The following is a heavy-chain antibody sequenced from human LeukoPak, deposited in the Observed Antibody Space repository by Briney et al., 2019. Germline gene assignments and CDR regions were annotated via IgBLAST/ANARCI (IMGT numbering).Heavy chain of an antibody. V-gene: IGHV3-53*01. J-gene: IGHJ3*02. CDR2: IYSGGST. D-gene: IGHD3-9*01. Sequence: GGSLRLSCAASGFTVSSNYMSWVRQAPGKGLEWVSVIYSGGSTYYADSVKGRSTISRDNSKNTLYLQMNSLRAEDTAVYYCARTILRYFDWLPPGAFDIWGQGTMVAVSS. CDR3: ARTILRYFDWLPPGAFDI. CDR1: GFTVSSNY.